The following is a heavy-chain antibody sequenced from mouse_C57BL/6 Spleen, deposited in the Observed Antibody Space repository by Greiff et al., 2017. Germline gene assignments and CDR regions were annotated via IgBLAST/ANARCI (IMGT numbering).Heavy chain of an antibody. D-gene: IGHD2-2*01. CDR3: ARGGGYDRSRAMDY. CDR1: GYTFTSYW. Sequence: QVQLQQPGAELVRPGTSVKLSCKASGYTFTSYWMHWVKQRPGQGLEWIGVIDPSDSYTNYNQKFKGKATLTVDTSSSTAYMQLSSLTYEDSAVYYCARGGGYDRSRAMDYWGQGTSVTVSA. V-gene: IGHV1-59*01. J-gene: IGHJ4*01. CDR2: IDPSDSYT.